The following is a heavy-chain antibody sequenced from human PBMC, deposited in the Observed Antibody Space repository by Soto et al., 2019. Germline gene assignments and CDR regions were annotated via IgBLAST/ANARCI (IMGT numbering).Heavy chain of an antibody. CDR1: GFTFSSYA. CDR3: ARDNWNYGGYYMDV. CDR2: ISGSGGST. D-gene: IGHD1-7*01. J-gene: IGHJ6*03. V-gene: IGHV3-23*01. Sequence: PGGSLRLSCAASGFTFSSYAMSWVRQAPGKGLEWVSAISGSGGSTYYADSVKGRFTISRDNSKNTLYLQMNSLRAEDTAVYYCARDNWNYGGYYMDVWGKGTTVTVSS.